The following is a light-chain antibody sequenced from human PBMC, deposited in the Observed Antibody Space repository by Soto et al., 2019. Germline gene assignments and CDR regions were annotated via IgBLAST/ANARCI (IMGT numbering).Light chain of an antibody. CDR3: SSYTSSSTVV. J-gene: IGLJ2*01. CDR1: SSDVGFYNY. V-gene: IGLV2-14*03. Sequence: QSALTQPASVSGSPGQSITISCTGTSSDVGFYNYVSWYHLHPGKAPKLMIYDVSNRPSGVSIRFSGSKSGNTASLTISGLQADDEADYYCSSYTSSSTVVFGGGTKLTVL. CDR2: DVS.